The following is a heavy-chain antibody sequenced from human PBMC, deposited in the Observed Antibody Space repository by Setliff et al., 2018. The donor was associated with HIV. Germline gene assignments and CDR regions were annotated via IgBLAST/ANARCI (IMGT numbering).Heavy chain of an antibody. CDR1: DSGTYY. J-gene: IGHJ4*02. D-gene: IGHD4-17*01. CDR2: VSSRGDT. CDR3: ARAAAGNTGPFDL. Sequence: SETLSLTCTVSDSGTYYWRWIRQPAGKGLEWIGRVSSRGDTDYNPSLKSRVTMSVDTSKNQFSLKLTSVTASDTAVYYCARAAAGNTGPFDLWGQGSPVTVSS. V-gene: IGHV4-4*07.